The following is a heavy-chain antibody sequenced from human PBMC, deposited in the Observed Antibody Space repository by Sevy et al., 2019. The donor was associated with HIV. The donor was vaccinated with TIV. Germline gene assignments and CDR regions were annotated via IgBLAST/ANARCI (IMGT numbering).Heavy chain of an antibody. Sequence: SETLSLTCTVSGGSVSSGSYYWSWIRQPPGKGLEWIGYIYYSGSTNYNPSLKSQVTISVDTSKNQFSLKLSSVTAADTAVYYCARDKKKGGSTIWGFDYWGQGTLVTVSS. CDR1: GGSVSSGSYY. CDR3: ARDKKKGGSTIWGFDY. CDR2: IYYSGST. V-gene: IGHV4-61*01. D-gene: IGHD2-2*01. J-gene: IGHJ4*02.